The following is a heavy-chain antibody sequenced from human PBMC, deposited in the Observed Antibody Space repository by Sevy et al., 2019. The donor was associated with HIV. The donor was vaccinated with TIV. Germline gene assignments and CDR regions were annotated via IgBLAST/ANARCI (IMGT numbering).Heavy chain of an antibody. D-gene: IGHD5-18*01. J-gene: IGHJ4*02. CDR3: ARDPNTTMATYYCDS. V-gene: IGHV3-30*04. Sequence: GGSLRLSCAASGFMFSVYTMHWVRQAPGKGLEWMAVISYDGVSQYYADSVKGRFTISRDNSKTTLYLQMNSMRTEDTAVYYCARDPNTTMATYYCDSWGQGTLVTVSS. CDR1: GFMFSVYT. CDR2: ISYDGVSQ.